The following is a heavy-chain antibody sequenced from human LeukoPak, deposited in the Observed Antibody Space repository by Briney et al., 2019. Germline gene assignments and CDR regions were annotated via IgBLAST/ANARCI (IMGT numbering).Heavy chain of an antibody. J-gene: IGHJ4*02. D-gene: IGHD6-19*01. CDR3: AKDFWGMTVAGSFDY. CDR2: IRHDGSDE. CDR1: GFTFTTYG. V-gene: IGHV3-30*02. Sequence: GRSLRLSCAASGFTFTTYGMHWVRQAPGNWLEWVAFIRHDGSDEYYADSVKGRFTISRDNSKNTLYLQMNSLRPEDTAVYHCAKDFWGMTVAGSFDYWGQGTLVTVSS.